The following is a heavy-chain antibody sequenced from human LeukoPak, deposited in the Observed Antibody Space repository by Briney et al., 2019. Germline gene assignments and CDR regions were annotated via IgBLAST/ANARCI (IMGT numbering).Heavy chain of an antibody. D-gene: IGHD1-7*01. CDR2: IYTSGST. J-gene: IGHJ6*03. CDR3: ARALKSYNWNSGRYYYYMDV. CDR1: GGSISSGSYY. V-gene: IGHV4-61*02. Sequence: PSETLSLTCTVSGGSISSGSYYWSWIRQPAGRGLEWIGRIYTSGSTNYNPSLKRRVTISVDTSKNQFSLKLSSVTAADTAVYYCARALKSYNWNSGRYYYYMDVWGKGTTVTVSS.